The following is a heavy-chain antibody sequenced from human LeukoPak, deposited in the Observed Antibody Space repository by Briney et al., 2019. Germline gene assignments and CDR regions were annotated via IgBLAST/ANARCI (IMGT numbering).Heavy chain of an antibody. J-gene: IGHJ4*02. D-gene: IGHD3-22*01. V-gene: IGHV3-43*02. CDR1: GFTFDEYA. CDR2: ISGDGGST. Sequence: GGSLGLSCAAAGFTFDEYAMHWVRQAPGKGLEWVSLISGDGGSTYYADSVKGRFTISRDNSKNSLYLQMNSLRTEDTALYYCAKGKGYYYDSRLDYWGQGTLVTVSS. CDR3: AKGKGYYYDSRLDY.